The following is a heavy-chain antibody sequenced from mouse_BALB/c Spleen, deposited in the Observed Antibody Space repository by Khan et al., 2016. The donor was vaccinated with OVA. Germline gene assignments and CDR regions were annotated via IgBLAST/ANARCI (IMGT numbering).Heavy chain of an antibody. V-gene: IGHV2-6-1*01. Sequence: QVQLKQSGPGLVAPSQSLSITCTISGFSLTNYGIHWVRQPPGKGLEWLVVIWSDGSTTYYSALKSRLSISKDNSKSQVFLKMNSLQTDDTAMYYCVRQPYYHYYIMDYWGQGTSVTVSS. CDR3: VRQPYYHYYIMDY. CDR2: IWSDGST. D-gene: IGHD2-10*01. CDR1: GFSLTNYG. J-gene: IGHJ4*01.